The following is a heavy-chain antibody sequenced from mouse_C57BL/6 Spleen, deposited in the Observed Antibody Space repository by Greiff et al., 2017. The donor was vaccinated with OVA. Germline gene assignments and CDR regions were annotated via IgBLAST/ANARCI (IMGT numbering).Heavy chain of an antibody. CDR3: ERGGLHFEY. V-gene: IGHV1-22*01. J-gene: IGHJ2*01. CDR2: INPNNGGT. Sequence: VQLQQSGPELVKPGASVKMSCKASGYTFTDYNMHWVKQSHGKSLEWIGYINPNNGGTSYNQKFKGKATLTVNKSSSTAYMELRSLTSEGGAVYDSERGGLHFEYWGKGTTLTVSS. CDR1: GYTFTDYN. D-gene: IGHD2-13*01.